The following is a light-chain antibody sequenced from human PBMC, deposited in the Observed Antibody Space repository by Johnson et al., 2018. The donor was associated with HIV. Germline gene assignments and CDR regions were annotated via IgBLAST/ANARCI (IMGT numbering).Light chain of an antibody. CDR1: SSNIGNNY. CDR2: ENN. J-gene: IGLJ1*01. V-gene: IGLV1-51*02. Sequence: QSVLTQPPSVSAAPGQRVTISCSGSSSNIGNNYVSWYQQLPGTAPKLLIYENNKRPSGIPDRFSACKSGTSATLGITGLQTGDEADYFCGTWDSSLSTVVFGTGTEVTVL. CDR3: GTWDSSLSTVV.